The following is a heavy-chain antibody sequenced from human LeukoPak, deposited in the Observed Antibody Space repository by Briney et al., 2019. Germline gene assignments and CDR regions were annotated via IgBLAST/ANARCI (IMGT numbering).Heavy chain of an antibody. CDR2: FSVNDDIL. Sequence: GGSLRLSCIASGFTFGSQPMSWVRQAPGKGLEWISAFSVNDDILRYAESVKGRFTISRDTSKNTLYLQMNNLRAEDTGLYYCAKGLQRLVVAMDVWGQGTTVTVSS. CDR1: GFTFGSQP. CDR3: AKGLQRLVVAMDV. J-gene: IGHJ6*02. V-gene: IGHV3-23*01. D-gene: IGHD6-13*01.